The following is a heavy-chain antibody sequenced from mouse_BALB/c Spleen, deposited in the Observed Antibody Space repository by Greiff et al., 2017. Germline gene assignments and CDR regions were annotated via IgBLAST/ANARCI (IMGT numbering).Heavy chain of an antibody. CDR3: NRYDYDVAWFAY. V-gene: IGHV14-4*02. J-gene: IGHJ3*01. Sequence: VQLQQSGAELVRSGASVKLSCTASGFNIKDYYMHWVKQRPEQGLEWIGWIDPENGDTEYAPKFQGKATMTADTSSNTAYLQLSSLTSEATAVYYCNRYDYDVAWFAYGGQGTLVTVSA. D-gene: IGHD2-4*01. CDR2: IDPENGDT. CDR1: GFNIKDYY.